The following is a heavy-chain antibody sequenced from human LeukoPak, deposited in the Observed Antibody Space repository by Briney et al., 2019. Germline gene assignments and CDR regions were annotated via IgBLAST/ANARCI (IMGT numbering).Heavy chain of an antibody. CDR2: IIPIFGTA. CDR1: GGTFSSYA. D-gene: IGHD6-13*01. J-gene: IGHJ4*02. V-gene: IGHV1-69*13. CDR3: ARLISGTGVDY. Sequence: ASVKVSCKASGGTFSSYAISWVRQAPGQGLEWMGGIIPIFGTANYAQKFQGRVMITADESTSTAYMELSSLRSEDTAVYYCARLISGTGVDYWGQGTLVTVSS.